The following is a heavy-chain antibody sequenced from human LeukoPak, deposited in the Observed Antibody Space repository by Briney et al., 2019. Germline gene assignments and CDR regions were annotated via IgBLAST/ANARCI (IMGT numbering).Heavy chain of an antibody. CDR2: INHSGST. Sequence: SSETLSLTCAVYGGSFSGYYWSWIRQPPGKGLEWIGEINHSGSTNYNPSLKSRVTISVDTSKNQFSLKLSSVTAADTAVYYCARAGPRVAHDAFDIWGQGTMVTVSS. V-gene: IGHV4-34*01. J-gene: IGHJ3*02. CDR1: GGSFSGYY. D-gene: IGHD5-12*01. CDR3: ARAGPRVAHDAFDI.